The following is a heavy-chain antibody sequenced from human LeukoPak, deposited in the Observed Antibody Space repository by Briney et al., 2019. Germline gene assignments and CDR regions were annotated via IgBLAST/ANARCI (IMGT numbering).Heavy chain of an antibody. Sequence: SETLSLTCTVSGGSISSSSYYWGWIRQPPGKGLEWIGSIYYSGSTYYNPSLKSRVTISVDTSKNQFSLKLSSVTAADTAVYYCARETVFSSSFLFDYWGQGTLVTVSS. V-gene: IGHV4-39*07. CDR2: IYYSGST. D-gene: IGHD6-13*01. CDR1: GGSISSSSYY. J-gene: IGHJ4*02. CDR3: ARETVFSSSFLFDY.